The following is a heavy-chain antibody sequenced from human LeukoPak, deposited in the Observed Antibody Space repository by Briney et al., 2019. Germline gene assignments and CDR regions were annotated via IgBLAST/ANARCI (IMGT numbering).Heavy chain of an antibody. CDR1: GYTFTSYA. CDR2: INTNTGNP. J-gene: IGHJ6*02. Sequence: ASVKVSCKASGYTFTSYAMNWVRQAPGQGLEWMGWINTNTGNPTYAQGFTGRFVFSLDTSVSTAYLQISSLKAEDTAVYYCARGFMAAAAAPYYYYGMDVWGQGTTVTVSS. CDR3: ARGFMAAAAAPYYYYGMDV. V-gene: IGHV7-4-1*02. D-gene: IGHD6-13*01.